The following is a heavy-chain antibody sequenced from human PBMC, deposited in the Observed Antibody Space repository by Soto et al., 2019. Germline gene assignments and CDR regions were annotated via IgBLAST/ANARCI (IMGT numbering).Heavy chain of an antibody. D-gene: IGHD2-2*01. J-gene: IGHJ5*02. Sequence: SETLSLTCAVYGGSFSGYYWSWIRQPPGKGLEWIGEINHSGSTNYNPSLKSRVTISVDTSKNQFSLKLSSVTAADTAVYYCAREGRSRDIVVGPAGPTCSFNWFEPWGQGTLVSVSS. CDR3: AREGRSRDIVVGPAGPTCSFNWFEP. CDR2: INHSGST. V-gene: IGHV4-34*01. CDR1: GGSFSGYY.